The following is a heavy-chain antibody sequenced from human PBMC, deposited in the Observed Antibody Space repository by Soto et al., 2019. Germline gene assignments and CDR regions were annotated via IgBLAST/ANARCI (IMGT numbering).Heavy chain of an antibody. J-gene: IGHJ5*02. CDR1: VVSFSGYY. CDR2: INHSGST. V-gene: IGHV4-34*01. Sequence: KPWETLSLTCAFYVVSFSGYYWSCIRQPPGKWLEWIGEINHSGSTNYNPSLKSRITISVDTSKNQFSLKLSSVTAADTAVYYCARGAKTYYYGSGSYSDNWFQPWGQRTLVTVS. CDR3: ARGAKTYYYGSGSYSDNWFQP. D-gene: IGHD3-10*01.